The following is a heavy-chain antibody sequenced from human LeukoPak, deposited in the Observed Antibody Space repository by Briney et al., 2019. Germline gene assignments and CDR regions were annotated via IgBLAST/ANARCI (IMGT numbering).Heavy chain of an antibody. D-gene: IGHD2/OR15-2a*01. CDR2: IYYSGST. CDR3: ARHRGYGMGTTTNWFDP. V-gene: IGHV4-39*01. CDR1: GGSITSSSFY. J-gene: IGHJ5*02. Sequence: PSETLSLTCTVSGGSITSSSFYWGWIRQSPGKGLEWIGSIYYSGSTYYNPSLKSRVTISVDTSENHFPLKLSSVTAADTAVYYCARHRGYGMGTTTNWFDPWGQGTLVTVSS.